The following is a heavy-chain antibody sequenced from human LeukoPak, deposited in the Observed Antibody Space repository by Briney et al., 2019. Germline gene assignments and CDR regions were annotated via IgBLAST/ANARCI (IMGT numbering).Heavy chain of an antibody. CDR2: IIPIFGTA. CDR1: GGTFSSYA. V-gene: IGHV1-69*05. J-gene: IGHJ4*02. D-gene: IGHD2-21*02. Sequence: SVKVSCKASGGTFSSYAISWVRQAPGQGLEWMGGIIPIFGTANYAQKFQGRVAITTDESTSTAYMELSSLRSEDTAVYYCARGKRAYCGGDCYHYFDYWGQGTLVTVSS. CDR3: ARGKRAYCGGDCYHYFDY.